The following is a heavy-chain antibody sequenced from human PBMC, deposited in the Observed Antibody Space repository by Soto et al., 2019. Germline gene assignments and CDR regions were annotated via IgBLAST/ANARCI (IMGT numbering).Heavy chain of an antibody. CDR1: GFTFSSYA. CDR3: AKDTLSRITIFGVVNGQFDY. V-gene: IGHV3-23*01. D-gene: IGHD3-3*01. J-gene: IGHJ4*02. CDR2: ISGSGGST. Sequence: EVQLLESGGGLVQPGGSLRLSCAASGFTFSSYAMSWVRQAPGKGLEWVSAISGSGGSTYYADSGKGRFTISRDNSKNTLYLQMNSLRAEDTAVYYCAKDTLSRITIFGVVNGQFDYWGQGTLVTVSS.